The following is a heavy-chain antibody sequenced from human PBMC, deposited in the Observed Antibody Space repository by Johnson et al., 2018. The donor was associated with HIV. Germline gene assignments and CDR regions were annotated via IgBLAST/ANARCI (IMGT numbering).Heavy chain of an antibody. J-gene: IGHJ3*02. CDR1: GFTFSSYA. D-gene: IGHD6-19*01. V-gene: IGHV3-30-3*01. CDR3: ARGRWNFRCYSSDCPQSFDI. Sequence: QVQLVESGGGVVQPGRSLRLSCAASGFTFSSYAMHWVRQAPGKGLEWVAVISYDGSNKYYADSVKGRFTISRDNSKNTLYLQMNSLRAEDTALYYCARGRWNFRCYSSDCPQSFDIWGQGTMVTVSS. CDR2: ISYDGSNK.